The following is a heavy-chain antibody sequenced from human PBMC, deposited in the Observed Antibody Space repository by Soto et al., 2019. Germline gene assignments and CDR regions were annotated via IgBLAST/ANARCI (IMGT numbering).Heavy chain of an antibody. J-gene: IGHJ4*02. CDR3: AKDRLPTSGQRFYFDS. Sequence: DVNLLQSGGGSAQPGGSLRLSCATSGFAFSTYAMTWVRQVPGRGLEWVSTILPDETGFYTVSVKGRFTISRDNFRGILYLQMNDLWVEDAAIYFCAKDRLPTSGQRFYFDSWGQGSMVTVS. CDR2: ILPDETG. CDR1: GFAFSTYA. D-gene: IGHD2-15*01. V-gene: IGHV3-23*01.